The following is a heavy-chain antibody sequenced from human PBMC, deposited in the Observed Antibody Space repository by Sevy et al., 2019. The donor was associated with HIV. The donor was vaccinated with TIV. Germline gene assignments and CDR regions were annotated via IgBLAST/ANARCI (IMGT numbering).Heavy chain of an antibody. J-gene: IGHJ4*02. V-gene: IGHV3-23*01. CDR3: AKDPASVIAAAGGFDY. D-gene: IGHD6-13*01. CDR2: VSGSGGST. Sequence: GGSLRLSCAASGFTFSSYAMSWVRQAPAKGLEWVSAVSGSGGSTDYADSVKGRFTISRDNSKNTQYLQMISLRAEDTAVYYCAKDPASVIAAAGGFDYWGQGTLVTVSS. CDR1: GFTFSSYA.